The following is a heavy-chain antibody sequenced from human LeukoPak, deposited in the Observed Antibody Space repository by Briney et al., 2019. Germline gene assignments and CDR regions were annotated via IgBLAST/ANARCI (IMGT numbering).Heavy chain of an antibody. CDR1: GYTFINYW. Sequence: GESLKISCKGSGYTFINYWIGWVRHMPGKGLQWLGIIYPGDSDTKYSPSFQGQVTFSVDKSISTAYLQWSGLKASDTAMYYCARGLYPDSTGYSPFDYWGQGTLVTVSS. J-gene: IGHJ4*02. CDR2: IYPGDSDT. D-gene: IGHD3-22*01. V-gene: IGHV5-51*01. CDR3: ARGLYPDSTGYSPFDY.